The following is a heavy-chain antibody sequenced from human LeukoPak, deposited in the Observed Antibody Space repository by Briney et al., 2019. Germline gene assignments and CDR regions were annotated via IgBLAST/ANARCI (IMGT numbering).Heavy chain of an antibody. V-gene: IGHV4-34*01. CDR2: ISRRGNT. D-gene: IGHD2-21*02. CDR1: GGSFSGYY. Sequence: SETLSLTCAVYGGSFSGYYWSWIRQPPGKGLEWIGQISRRGNTNYNPSLKSRVTISVDTSKNQFSLKLSSVTAADTAVYYCARAAYCGGDCYGWFDPWGQGTLVTVSS. CDR3: ARAAYCGGDCYGWFDP. J-gene: IGHJ5*02.